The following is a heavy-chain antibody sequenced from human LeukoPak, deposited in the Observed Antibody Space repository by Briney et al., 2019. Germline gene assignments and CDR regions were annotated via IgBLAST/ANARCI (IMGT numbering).Heavy chain of an antibody. V-gene: IGHV4-4*02. Sequence: PSGTLSLTCAVSGGSISSSNWWSWVRQPPGKGLEWIGEIYHSGSTNYNPSLKSRVTISVDKSKNQFSLKLSSVTAADTAVYYCARDNTRTIAASWFDPWGQGTLVTVSS. J-gene: IGHJ5*02. CDR2: IYHSGST. CDR1: GGSISSSNW. CDR3: ARDNTRTIAASWFDP. D-gene: IGHD6-6*01.